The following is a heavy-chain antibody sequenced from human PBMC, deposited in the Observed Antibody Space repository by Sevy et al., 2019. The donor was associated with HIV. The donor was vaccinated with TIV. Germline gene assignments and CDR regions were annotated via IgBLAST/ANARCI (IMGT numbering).Heavy chain of an antibody. D-gene: IGHD3-22*01. V-gene: IGHV1-2*02. J-gene: IGHJ5*02. Sequence: ASVKVSCKASGYTFTGYYMHWVRQAPGQGLEWMGCINPNSGGTNYAQKFQGRVTMTRDTSISTAYMELSRLRSDDTAVYYCAGDYYDSSGYPNWFDPWGQGTLVTVSS. CDR2: INPNSGGT. CDR3: AGDYYDSSGYPNWFDP. CDR1: GYTFTGYY.